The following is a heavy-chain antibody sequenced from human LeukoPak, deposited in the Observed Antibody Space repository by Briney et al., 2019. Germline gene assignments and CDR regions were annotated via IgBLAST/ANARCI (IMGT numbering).Heavy chain of an antibody. J-gene: IGHJ6*04. CDR1: GVTFSSYE. V-gene: IGHV3-48*03. CDR3: AELGITMIGGV. Sequence: GGSLRLSCAASGVTFSSYEMNWVRQAPGKGLGWVSYISSSGSTIYYADSVKGRFTISRDNAKNSLYLQMNSLGAEDTAVYYCAELGITMIGGVWGKGTTVTISS. D-gene: IGHD3-10*02. CDR2: ISSSGSTI.